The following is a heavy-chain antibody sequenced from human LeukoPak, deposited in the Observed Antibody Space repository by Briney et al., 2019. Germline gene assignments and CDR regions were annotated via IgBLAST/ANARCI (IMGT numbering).Heavy chain of an antibody. CDR2: IIPMFDIT. CDR3: ARGDIVVVPAATPDYYAVDV. D-gene: IGHD2-2*01. J-gene: IGHJ6*02. CDR1: GGTFSSYS. V-gene: IGHV1-69*13. Sequence: GASVKVSCKASGGTFSSYSISWVRQAPGQGLEWMGGIIPMFDITNYAQKFQGRVTITADEITTTAYMDLSSLRSEDTAVYYCARGDIVVVPAATPDYYAVDVWGQGTTVTVSS.